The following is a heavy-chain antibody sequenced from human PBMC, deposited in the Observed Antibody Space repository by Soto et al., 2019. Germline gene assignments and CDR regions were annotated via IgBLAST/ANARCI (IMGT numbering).Heavy chain of an antibody. V-gene: IGHV4-39*01. CDR1: GGSISSSSYY. CDR2: IYYSGST. CDR3: ARHTPAISISDH. D-gene: IGHD3-3*01. Sequence: QLQLQESGPGLVKPSETLSLTCTVSGGSISSSSYYWGWIRQPPGKGLERIGSIYYSGSTYYNPSLKSRATISVDTSKNQFSLKLSSVTAADTAVYYCARHTPAISISDHWGQVTLFTVSS. J-gene: IGHJ4*02.